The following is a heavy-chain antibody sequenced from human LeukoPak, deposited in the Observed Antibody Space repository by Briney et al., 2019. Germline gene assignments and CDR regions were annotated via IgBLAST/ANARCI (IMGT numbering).Heavy chain of an antibody. CDR1: GIIVSSNY. CDR3: VGTIASRGSEY. V-gene: IGHV3-74*01. CDR2: LPPDELGI. Sequence: GGSLRLSCAASGIIVSSNYMSRVRQAPGMGLVWVSRLPPDELGIIYADSVKGRFTVSRDNAKNTVYLQMNNLRVDDTAMYYCVGTIASRGSEYWGQGALVTVSS. J-gene: IGHJ4*02. D-gene: IGHD6-6*01.